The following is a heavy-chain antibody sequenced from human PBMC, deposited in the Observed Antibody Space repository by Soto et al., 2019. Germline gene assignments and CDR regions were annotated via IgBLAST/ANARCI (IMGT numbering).Heavy chain of an antibody. V-gene: IGHV1-18*01. CDR1: GYTFTSYG. D-gene: IGHD3-9*01. Sequence: ASVKVSCKASGYTFTSYGISWVRQAPGQGLEWMGWISAYNGNTNYAQKLQGRVTMTTDTSTSTAYMELRSLRSDDTAVYYCESPYATAETIYYDILRSWGQGTLVTVSS. CDR3: ESPYATAETIYYDILRS. J-gene: IGHJ5*02. CDR2: ISAYNGNT.